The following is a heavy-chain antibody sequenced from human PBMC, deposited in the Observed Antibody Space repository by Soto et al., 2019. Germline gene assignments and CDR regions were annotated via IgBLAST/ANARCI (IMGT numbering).Heavy chain of an antibody. CDR3: AMTTWVTVGGYLDF. V-gene: IGHV3-23*01. D-gene: IGHD2-21*02. J-gene: IGHJ1*01. CDR2: ISGSGAST. CDR1: GFIFSNYA. Sequence: PGGSLRLSCAASGFIFSNYAMSWVRQAPGKGLEWVSSISGSGASTYYADSVQGRLTISRDSSKKTLYLHMNSLRAEDTAVYYCAMTTWVTVGGYLDFRGQGTLVTVSS.